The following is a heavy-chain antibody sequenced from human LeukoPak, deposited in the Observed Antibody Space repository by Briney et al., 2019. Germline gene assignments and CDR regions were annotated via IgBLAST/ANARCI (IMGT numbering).Heavy chain of an antibody. CDR3: ARADILTGYSPDY. V-gene: IGHV4-61*02. D-gene: IGHD3-9*01. CDR2: IYTSGST. J-gene: IGHJ4*02. CDR1: GGSISSGSYY. Sequence: SETLSLTCTVSGGSISSGSYYWSWIRQPAGKGLEWIGRIYTSGSTNYNPSLKSRVTISVDTSKNQFSLKLSSVTAADTAVYYCARADILTGYSPDYWGQGTLVTVSS.